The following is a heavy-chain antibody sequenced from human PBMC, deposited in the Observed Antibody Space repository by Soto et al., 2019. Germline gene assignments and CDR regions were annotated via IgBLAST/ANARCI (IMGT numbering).Heavy chain of an antibody. D-gene: IGHD3-10*01. CDR3: ARAILGGRLVDY. V-gene: IGHV4-61*01. J-gene: IGHJ4*02. CDR1: GGSVSSGSYY. Sequence: QVQLQESGPGLVKPSETLSLTCTVSGGSVSSGSYYWSWIRQPPGKGLEWIGYIYYSGSTNYNPSLKSRVTISLDTSKNQFSLKLSSVTAADTAVYSCARAILGGRLVDYWGQGTLVTVSS. CDR2: IYYSGST.